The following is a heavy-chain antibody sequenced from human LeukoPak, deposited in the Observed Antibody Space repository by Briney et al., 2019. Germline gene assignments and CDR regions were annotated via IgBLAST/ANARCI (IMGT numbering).Heavy chain of an antibody. J-gene: IGHJ4*02. CDR1: GGTFSSYA. Sequence: GASVKVSCKASGGTFSSYAISWVRQAPGQGLEWMGGIIPIFGTANYAQKFQGRVTMTRDTSTSTVYMELSSLRSEDTAVYYCARTGKDFWSGYYSYFDYWGQGTLVTVSS. D-gene: IGHD3-3*01. CDR3: ARTGKDFWSGYYSYFDY. V-gene: IGHV1-69*05. CDR2: IIPIFGTA.